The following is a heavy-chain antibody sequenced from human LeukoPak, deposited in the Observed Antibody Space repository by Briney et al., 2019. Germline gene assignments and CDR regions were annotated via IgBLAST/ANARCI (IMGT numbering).Heavy chain of an antibody. J-gene: IGHJ4*02. V-gene: IGHV3-49*04. CDR3: ARDDLYGGNSLEY. Sequence: GRSLRLSCTASGFTFDDYAMSWVRQAPGKGLEWVGFIRSKLYGGTTEYAASVKGRFTISRDDSKSIAYLQMNSLKTEDTAVYYCARDDLYGGNSLEYWGQGTLVTVSS. CDR1: GFTFDDYA. D-gene: IGHD4-23*01. CDR2: IRSKLYGGTT.